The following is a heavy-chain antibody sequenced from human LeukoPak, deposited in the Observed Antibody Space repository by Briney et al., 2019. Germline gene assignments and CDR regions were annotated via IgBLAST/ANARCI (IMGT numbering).Heavy chain of an antibody. Sequence: ASVKVSCKASGYTFTGYYMHWVRQAPGQGLEWMGGINPNSGGTNYAQKFQGRVTMTRDTSISTAYMELSRLRSDDTAVYYCASRAPLRYFDWLLVREEYWGQGTLVTVSS. V-gene: IGHV1-2*02. D-gene: IGHD3-9*01. CDR3: ASRAPLRYFDWLLVREEY. CDR2: INPNSGGT. J-gene: IGHJ4*02. CDR1: GYTFTGYY.